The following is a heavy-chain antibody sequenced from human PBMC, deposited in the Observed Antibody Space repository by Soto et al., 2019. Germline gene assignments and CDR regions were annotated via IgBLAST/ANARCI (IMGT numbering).Heavy chain of an antibody. D-gene: IGHD5-12*01. V-gene: IGHV4-34*01. CDR1: GGSFSGYY. CDR2: INHSGST. CDR3: AGSPVATIYGGYFDY. J-gene: IGHJ4*02. Sequence: PSETLSLTCAAYGGSFSGYYWSWIRQPPGKGLEWIGEINHSGSTNYNPSLKSRVTISVDTSKNQFSLKLSSVTAADTAVYYCAGSPVATIYGGYFDYWGQGTLVTVSS.